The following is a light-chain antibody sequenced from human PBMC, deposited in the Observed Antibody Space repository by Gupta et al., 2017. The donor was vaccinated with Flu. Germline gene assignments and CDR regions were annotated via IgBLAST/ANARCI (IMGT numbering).Light chain of an antibody. Sequence: SLGDSATITCRASQSISYWLAWYQQKPGKAPKLLIYKATTLENGVPSRFSCSGSGTEFTLTISSLQPDDFANYYCQHYNSFFGPGTKVDIK. CDR3: QHYNSF. CDR2: KAT. J-gene: IGKJ3*01. CDR1: QSISYW. V-gene: IGKV1-5*03.